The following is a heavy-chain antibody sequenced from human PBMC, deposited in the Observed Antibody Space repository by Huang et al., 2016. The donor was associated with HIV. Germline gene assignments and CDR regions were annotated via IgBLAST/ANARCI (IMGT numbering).Heavy chain of an antibody. D-gene: IGHD3-10*01. V-gene: IGHV4-39*01. Sequence: QLQLQESGPGLVKPSETLSLTCTVSGGSISSSSYSGAWIRQPPGNGLECIGSIYYRGSTYYNTSLKRRVTISVDTSKNQFSLKLSSVTAADTAVYYCARLSIGATFGFDIWGQGTMVTVSS. CDR2: IYYRGST. CDR3: ARLSIGATFGFDI. J-gene: IGHJ3*02. CDR1: GGSISSSSYS.